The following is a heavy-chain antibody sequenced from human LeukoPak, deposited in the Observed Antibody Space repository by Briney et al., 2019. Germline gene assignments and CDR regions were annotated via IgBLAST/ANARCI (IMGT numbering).Heavy chain of an antibody. D-gene: IGHD3-10*01. Sequence: GGSLRLSCAASGFAFSTYWMSWVRQAPGKGLEWVANIKRDGSERSYVDSVKGRFTISRDNAKSSLYLQMNSLRVEDTAVYYCAAVAFGDDYWGQGTLVTVSS. CDR3: AAVAFGDDY. J-gene: IGHJ4*02. V-gene: IGHV3-7*01. CDR1: GFAFSTYW. CDR2: IKRDGSER.